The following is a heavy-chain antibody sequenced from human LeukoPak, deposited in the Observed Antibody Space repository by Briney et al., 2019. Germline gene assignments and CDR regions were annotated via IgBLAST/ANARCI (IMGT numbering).Heavy chain of an antibody. D-gene: IGHD6-19*01. J-gene: IGHJ4*02. CDR1: GFSLRSNY. V-gene: IGHV3-21*01. CDR2: ISSSSSYI. CDR3: ARKGFSSGWYDY. Sequence: GGSLRLSCVVSGFSLRSNYVSWVRQAPGKGLEWVSSISSSSSYIYYADSVKGRFTISRDNAKNSLYLQMNSLRAEDTAVYYCARKGFSSGWYDYWGQGTLVTVSS.